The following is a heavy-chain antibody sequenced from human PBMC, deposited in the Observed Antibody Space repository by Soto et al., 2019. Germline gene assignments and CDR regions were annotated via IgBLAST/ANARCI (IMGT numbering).Heavy chain of an antibody. V-gene: IGHV3-72*01. D-gene: IGHD6-13*01. Sequence: PGGSLRLSCAASGFTFSDHYMDWVRQAPGKGLQWVGRIRNKANSYTTEYAASVKGRFTISTDDSKNSRYLQMNSLETEDTAVYHCARLRSSTWRPDASDIWGLGTVVTVSS. CDR3: ARLRSSTWRPDASDI. J-gene: IGHJ3*02. CDR2: IRNKANSYTT. CDR1: GFTFSDHY.